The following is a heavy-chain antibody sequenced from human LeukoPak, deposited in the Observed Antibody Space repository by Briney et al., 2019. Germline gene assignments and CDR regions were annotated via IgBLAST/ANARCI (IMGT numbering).Heavy chain of an antibody. D-gene: IGHD2/OR15-2a*01. CDR1: GFTFSSYR. J-gene: IGHJ4*02. Sequence: AGGSLRLSCAASGFTFSSYRMNWVRRAPGKGLEWVSSISSSSSYIYYADSVKGRFTISRDNAKNTLYLQVNSLRAEDTAVYYCAKALDYWYFDYWGQGTLVTVSS. V-gene: IGHV3-21*04. CDR2: ISSSSSYI. CDR3: AKALDYWYFDY.